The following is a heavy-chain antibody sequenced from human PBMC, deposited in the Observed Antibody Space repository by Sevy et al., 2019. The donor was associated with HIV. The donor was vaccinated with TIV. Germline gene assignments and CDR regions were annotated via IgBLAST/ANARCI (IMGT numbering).Heavy chain of an antibody. D-gene: IGHD3-22*01. V-gene: IGHV1-8*01. CDR1: GYTFTSYD. J-gene: IGHJ6*02. CDR3: ARYYYDSSGYYDYNGMDV. Sequence: ASVKVSCKASGYTFTSYDINWVRQATGQGLEWMGWMNSNSGNTGYAQKFQGRVTMTRSTSISTAYMELSSLRSEDTAVYYCARYYYDSSGYYDYNGMDVWGQGTTVTVSS. CDR2: MNSNSGNT.